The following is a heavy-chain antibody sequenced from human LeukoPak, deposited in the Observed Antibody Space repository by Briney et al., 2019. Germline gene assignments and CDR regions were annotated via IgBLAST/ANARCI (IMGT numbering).Heavy chain of an antibody. CDR3: ARDLRFFSGKKGYYYMDV. J-gene: IGHJ6*03. V-gene: IGHV1-2*02. CDR2: INPNSGGT. D-gene: IGHD3-10*01. CDR1: GYTFTSYY. Sequence: ASVKVSCKASGYTFTSYYMHWVRQAPGQGLEWMGWINPNSGGTNYAQKFQGRVTMTRDTSISTAYMELSRLRSDDTAVYYCARDLRFFSGKKGYYYMDVWGKGTTVTVSS.